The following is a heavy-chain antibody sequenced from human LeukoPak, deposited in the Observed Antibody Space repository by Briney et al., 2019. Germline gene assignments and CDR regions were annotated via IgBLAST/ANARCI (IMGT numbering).Heavy chain of an antibody. J-gene: IGHJ4*02. CDR1: GYTFTSYD. D-gene: IGHD4-11*01. Sequence: ASVKVSCKASGYTFTSYDINWVRQATGQGLEWMGWVNPNSGNTGYAQKFQGRVTITRNTSISTAYMELSSLRSEDTAVYYCAREEGGYSNYYFDCWGQGTLVTVSS. V-gene: IGHV1-8*03. CDR3: AREEGGYSNYYFDC. CDR2: VNPNSGNT.